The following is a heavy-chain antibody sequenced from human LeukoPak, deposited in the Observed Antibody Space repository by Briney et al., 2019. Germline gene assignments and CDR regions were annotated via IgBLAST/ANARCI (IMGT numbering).Heavy chain of an antibody. D-gene: IGHD3-10*01. J-gene: IGHJ4*02. CDR3: ATITHDGEFFDY. CDR2: IYSSGVT. CDR1: GGSISAYY. V-gene: IGHV4-59*04. Sequence: SETLSLTCSVSGGSISAYYWNWIRQPPGKGLEWVGYIYSSGVTYHNPSLKSRLTMSVDTSTNHFSLRLTSVTAADTAIYYCATITHDGEFFDYWGQGTVVAVSS.